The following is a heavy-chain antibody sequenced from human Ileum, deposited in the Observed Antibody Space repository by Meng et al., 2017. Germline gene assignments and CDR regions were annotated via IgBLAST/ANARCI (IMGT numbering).Heavy chain of an antibody. V-gene: IGHV3-7*01. CDR2: IKQDGSEK. CDR3: ARGGKFYYDSSGYPDQY. Sequence: GGSLRLSCAASGFTFTSYWMSWVRQAPGKGLEWVANIKQDGSEKHYADSVQGRFTISRDNAKNSLFLQMNSLRAEDTAVYYCARGGKFYYDSSGYPDQYWGQGTLVTVSS. J-gene: IGHJ4*02. CDR1: GFTFTSYW. D-gene: IGHD3-22*01.